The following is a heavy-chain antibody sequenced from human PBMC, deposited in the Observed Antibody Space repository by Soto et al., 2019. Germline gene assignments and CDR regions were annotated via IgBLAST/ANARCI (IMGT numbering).Heavy chain of an antibody. V-gene: IGHV1-69*13. CDR2: IIPVFGTT. CDR1: GGTFTKYA. D-gene: IGHD4-4*01. CDR3: AKDGPLGVTTSDY. Sequence: SVKVSCTTSGGTFTKYAISWVRQAPGQGLEWIGGIIPVFGTTNYAPKFQGRLTITASDSTSTAYMELNSLRAEDTAVYYCAKDGPLGVTTSDYWGQGTLVTVSS. J-gene: IGHJ4*02.